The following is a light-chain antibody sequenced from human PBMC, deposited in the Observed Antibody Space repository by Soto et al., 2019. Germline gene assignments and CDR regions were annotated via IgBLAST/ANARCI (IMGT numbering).Light chain of an antibody. V-gene: IGLV4-60*02. Sequence: QPVLTQSSSASASLGSSVKLTCTLSSGHSSYIIAWHQQQPGKAPRYLMKLEGSGSYNKGSGVPDRFSGSSSGADRYLTISNLQFEDEAAYYCETWDSNTRVFGGGTKLTVL. CDR2: LEGSGSY. J-gene: IGLJ3*02. CDR1: SGHSSYI. CDR3: ETWDSNTRV.